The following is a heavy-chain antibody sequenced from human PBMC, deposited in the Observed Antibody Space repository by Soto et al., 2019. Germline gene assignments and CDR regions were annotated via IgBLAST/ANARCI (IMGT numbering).Heavy chain of an antibody. CDR2: TYYRSKWYN. Sequence: PSQTLSLTCAISGDSVSSNSAAWNWIRQSPSRGLEWLGRTYYRSKWYNDYAVSVKSRITINPDTSKNQFSLQLNSVTPEDTAVYYCARDRGSNAAGFNYYYYGMDVWGQGTTVTVSS. D-gene: IGHD6-13*01. CDR3: ARDRGSNAAGFNYYYYGMDV. CDR1: GDSVSSNSAA. J-gene: IGHJ6*02. V-gene: IGHV6-1*01.